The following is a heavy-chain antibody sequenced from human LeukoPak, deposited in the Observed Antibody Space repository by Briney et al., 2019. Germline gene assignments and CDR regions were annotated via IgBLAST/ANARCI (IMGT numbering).Heavy chain of an antibody. D-gene: IGHD6-6*01. CDR3: AREGSMTARPFVSIDY. J-gene: IGHJ4*02. CDR2: IHTSGNT. CDR1: GGSISSGSHY. Sequence: PSQTLSLTCTVSGGSISSGSHYWSWIRQPAGKGLEWIGRIHTSGNTDYNPSLKSRVTMSVDTSKNQFSLKLSSVTAADTAVYYRAREGSMTARPFVSIDYWGQGTLVTISS. V-gene: IGHV4-61*02.